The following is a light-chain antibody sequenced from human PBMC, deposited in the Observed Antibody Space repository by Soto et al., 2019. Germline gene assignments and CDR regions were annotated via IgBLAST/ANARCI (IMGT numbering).Light chain of an antibody. J-gene: IGLJ1*01. V-gene: IGLV1-40*01. CDR1: SSNIGARYD. CDR2: GNI. Sequence: QSVLTQPPSVSGAPGQRVTIPCTGSSSNIGARYDVHWYQQIPGTAPKLLIYGNINRPSGVPDRFSGSKSGTSASLAITGLQAEDEADYYCQSYDSSLSAYVFGTATKLTVL. CDR3: QSYDSSLSAYV.